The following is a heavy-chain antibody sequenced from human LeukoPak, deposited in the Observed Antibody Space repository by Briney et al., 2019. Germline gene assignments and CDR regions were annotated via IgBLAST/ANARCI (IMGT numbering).Heavy chain of an antibody. J-gene: IGHJ6*02. Sequence: ASVKVSCKASGYTFTGYYMHWVRQAPGQGLEWMGRINPNSGGTNYAQEFQGRVTMTRDTSISTAYMELSSLRSEDTAVYYCARDLRAYSSSALKRAYYYGMDVWGQGTTVTVSS. CDR2: INPNSGGT. CDR1: GYTFTGYY. V-gene: IGHV1-2*06. D-gene: IGHD6-6*01. CDR3: ARDLRAYSSSALKRAYYYGMDV.